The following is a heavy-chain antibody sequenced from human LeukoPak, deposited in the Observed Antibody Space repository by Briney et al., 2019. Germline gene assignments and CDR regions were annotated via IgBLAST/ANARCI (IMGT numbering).Heavy chain of an antibody. D-gene: IGHD3-22*01. CDR2: ISWNSGSI. CDR1: GFTFDDYA. Sequence: PGGSLRLSCAASGFTFDDYAMHWVRQAPGKGLEWVSGISWNSGSIGYADSMKGRFTISRDNAKNSLYLQMNSLRAEDTALYYCAKAAYYYDSSGLFDYWGQGTLVTVSS. V-gene: IGHV3-9*01. J-gene: IGHJ4*02. CDR3: AKAAYYYDSSGLFDY.